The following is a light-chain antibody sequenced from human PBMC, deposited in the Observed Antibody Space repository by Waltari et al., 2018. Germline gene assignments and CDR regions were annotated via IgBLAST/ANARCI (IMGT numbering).Light chain of an antibody. J-gene: IGLJ3*02. Sequence: SYELTQPPSVSVSPGQTARITCSGDASSKRHAFWDQQKSAQAPLMVIYADPNPPSERPQRFAGSTSGTLATLTSRGAQVADEADYFCFSIDSSGTQRVFGGGTKLTVL. CDR1: ASSKRH. V-gene: IGLV3-10*01. CDR3: FSIDSSGTQRV. CDR2: ADP.